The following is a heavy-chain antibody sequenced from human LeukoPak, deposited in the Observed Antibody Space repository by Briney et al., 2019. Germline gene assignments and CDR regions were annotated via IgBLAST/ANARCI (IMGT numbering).Heavy chain of an antibody. Sequence: PGGSLRLSCAAPGFTFSTYSMNWVRQAPGKGLEWVSSISSSSSFIYYADSVKGRFTISRDNAKNSLYLQMNSLRAEDTAVYHCARVPGTSGGHWYFDLWGHGTLVTVSS. D-gene: IGHD1/OR15-1a*01. V-gene: IGHV3-21*01. CDR3: ARVPGTSGGHWYFDL. CDR2: ISSSSSFI. J-gene: IGHJ2*01. CDR1: GFTFSTYS.